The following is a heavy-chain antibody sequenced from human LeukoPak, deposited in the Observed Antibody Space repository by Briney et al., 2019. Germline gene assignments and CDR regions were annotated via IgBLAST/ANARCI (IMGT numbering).Heavy chain of an antibody. Sequence: PSETLSLTCTVSGYSISSGYYWGWIRQPPGKGLGWIGSIYHSGSTYYNPSLKSRLTISADTSKNQFSLRLSSVTAADTAVYYCVRVDNGGNYFDYWGQGTLVTVSS. V-gene: IGHV4-38-2*02. CDR3: VRVDNGGNYFDY. D-gene: IGHD4-23*01. J-gene: IGHJ4*02. CDR1: GYSISSGYY. CDR2: IYHSGST.